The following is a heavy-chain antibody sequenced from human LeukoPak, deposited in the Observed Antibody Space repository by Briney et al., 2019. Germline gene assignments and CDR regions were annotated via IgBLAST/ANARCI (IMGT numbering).Heavy chain of an antibody. V-gene: IGHV3-66*01. D-gene: IGHD2-2*01. CDR2: IYSGGGT. J-gene: IGHJ4*02. CDR3: ARDRYCSSTSCYFGYFDY. Sequence: GGSLRLSCAASGFTVSSNYMSWVRQAPGKGLEWVSVIYSGGGTYYADSVKGRFTISRDNSKNTLYLQMNSLRAEDTAVYYCARDRYCSSTSCYFGYFDYWGQGTLVTVSS. CDR1: GFTVSSNY.